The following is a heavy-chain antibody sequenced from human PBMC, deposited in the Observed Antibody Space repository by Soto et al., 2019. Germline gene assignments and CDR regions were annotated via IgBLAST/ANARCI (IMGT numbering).Heavy chain of an antibody. Sequence: GASVKVSCKASGYTFTGYYMHWVRQAPGQGLEWMGWINPNSGGTNYAQKFQGRVTMTRDTSISTAYMELSRLRSDDTAVYYCARDSLVRRITIRTGFDPWGQGTLVTVSS. CDR1: GYTFTGYY. CDR2: INPNSGGT. CDR3: ARDSLVRRITIRTGFDP. D-gene: IGHD3-3*01. J-gene: IGHJ5*02. V-gene: IGHV1-2*02.